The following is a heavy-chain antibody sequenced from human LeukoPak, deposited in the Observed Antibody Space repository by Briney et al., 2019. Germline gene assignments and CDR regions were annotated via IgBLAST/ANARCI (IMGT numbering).Heavy chain of an antibody. Sequence: GGSLRLSCTTSGFMFSSYGFHWVRQAPGKGLEWVAVISYDGSNKYYADSVKGRFTISRDNSKNTLYLQMNSLRAEDTAVYYCAKETNDFGGMDVWGQGTTVTVSS. V-gene: IGHV3-30*18. D-gene: IGHD3-3*01. J-gene: IGHJ6*02. CDR3: AKETNDFGGMDV. CDR2: ISYDGSNK. CDR1: GFMFSSYG.